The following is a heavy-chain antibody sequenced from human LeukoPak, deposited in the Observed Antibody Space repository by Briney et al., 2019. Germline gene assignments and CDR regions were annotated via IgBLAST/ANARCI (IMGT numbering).Heavy chain of an antibody. CDR3: ASLKAGESTALRRLGGAFDI. J-gene: IGHJ3*02. CDR1: GVSINNYY. D-gene: IGHD6-6*01. V-gene: IGHV4-59*08. Sequence: SETLSLTCTVSGVSINNYYWSWIRQPPGKGLEWIGYLYYSGRTNYNHSLKSRVTISVDTSKNQFSLKVRSVTAADTAVYYCASLKAGESTALRRLGGAFDIWGQGTMVTVSP. CDR2: LYYSGRT.